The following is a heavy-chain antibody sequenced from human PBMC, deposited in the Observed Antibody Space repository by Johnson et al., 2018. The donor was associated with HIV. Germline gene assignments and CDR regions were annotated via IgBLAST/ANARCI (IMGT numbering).Heavy chain of an antibody. CDR2: IWYDGSNK. Sequence: VQLVESGGGLVQPGGSLRISCAASGFTFSSYGMHWVRQAPGKGLEWVAVIWYDGSNKYYADSVKGRFPISRDNSKNTLYLQMNSLRAEDTAVYYCARMLVGAYFDYHYAFDIWGQGTMVTVSS. V-gene: IGHV3-30*19. CDR3: ARMLVGAYFDYHYAFDI. CDR1: GFTFSSYG. D-gene: IGHD1-26*01. J-gene: IGHJ3*02.